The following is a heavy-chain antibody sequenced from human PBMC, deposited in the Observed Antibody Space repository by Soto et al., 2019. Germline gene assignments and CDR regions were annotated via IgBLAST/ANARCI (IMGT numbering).Heavy chain of an antibody. Sequence: PSETQSLTCAVYGGSFSGYYWSWIRQPPGKGLEWIGEINHSGSTNYNPSLKSRVTISVDTSKNQFSLKLSSVTAADTAVYYCARARYCSGGSCYLVRRWHYFDYWGQGTLVTVSS. CDR3: ARARYCSGGSCYLVRRWHYFDY. D-gene: IGHD2-15*01. CDR2: INHSGST. V-gene: IGHV4-34*01. CDR1: GGSFSGYY. J-gene: IGHJ4*02.